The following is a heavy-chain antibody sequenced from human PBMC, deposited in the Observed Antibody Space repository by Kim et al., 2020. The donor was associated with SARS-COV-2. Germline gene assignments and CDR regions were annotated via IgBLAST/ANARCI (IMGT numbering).Heavy chain of an antibody. Sequence: GGSLRLSCAATGFTFSYYWMHWVRQTPGEGLVWVARISSDGSSITYADSMRGRFIAYRDNPRNTVYLQMVSLRVDDTAVYYCARDRAGGTPFDIWGQGALVTSPQ. V-gene: IGHV3-74*01. CDR1: GFTFSYYW. D-gene: IGHD6-13*01. J-gene: IGHJ4*02. CDR2: ISSDGSSI. CDR3: ARDRAGGTPFDI.